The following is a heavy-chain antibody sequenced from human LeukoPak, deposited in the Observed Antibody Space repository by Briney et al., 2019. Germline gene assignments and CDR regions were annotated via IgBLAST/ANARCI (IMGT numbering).Heavy chain of an antibody. Sequence: PSETLSLTCTVSGGSISSSSYYWGWIRQPPGKGLEWIGSIYYSGSTYYNPSLKSRVTISVDRSKNQFSLKLSSVTAADTAVYYCARHVGYCSSTSCYGSYGMDVWGQGTTVTVCS. J-gene: IGHJ6*02. CDR3: ARHVGYCSSTSCYGSYGMDV. CDR2: IYYSGST. V-gene: IGHV4-39*07. CDR1: GGSISSSSYY. D-gene: IGHD2-2*01.